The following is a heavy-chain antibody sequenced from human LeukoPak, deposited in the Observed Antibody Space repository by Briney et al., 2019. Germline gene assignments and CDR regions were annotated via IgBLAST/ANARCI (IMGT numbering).Heavy chain of an antibody. D-gene: IGHD1-26*01. Sequence: GESLRLSCAASGFTFSTYNMNWVRQAPGKGLEWVSSITSSSSYIYYADSVKGRFTISRDSAKSSLYLQMNSLRDEDTAVYYCARDPYSGNYGDYYYYYMDVWGKGTTVTISS. V-gene: IGHV3-21*01. CDR2: ITSSSSYI. CDR3: ARDPYSGNYGDYYYYYMDV. CDR1: GFTFSTYN. J-gene: IGHJ6*03.